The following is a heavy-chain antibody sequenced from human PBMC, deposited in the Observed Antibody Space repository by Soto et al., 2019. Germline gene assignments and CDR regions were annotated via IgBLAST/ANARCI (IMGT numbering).Heavy chain of an antibody. CDR2: IIPILGIA. Sequence: QVQLVQSGAEVKKPGSSVKVSCKASGGTFSSYTISWVRQAPGQGLEWMGRIIPILGIANYAQKFQGRVTITADESTSTAYMELSSLRSEVTAVYYGARVVCGNNWFVPWCQGTLVTVSS. CDR1: GGTFSSYT. D-gene: IGHD2-15*01. J-gene: IGHJ5*02. V-gene: IGHV1-69*02. CDR3: ARVVCGNNWFVP.